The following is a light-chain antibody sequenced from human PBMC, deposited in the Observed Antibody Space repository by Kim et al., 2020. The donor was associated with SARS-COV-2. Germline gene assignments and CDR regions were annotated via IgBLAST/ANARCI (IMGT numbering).Light chain of an antibody. CDR3: QQYNSYSL. V-gene: IGKV1-5*01. CDR1: QSISSW. CDR2: DGS. Sequence: SATVGDGVTVTCRGSQSISSWLDWYQQQPGKAPRLLIYDGSSVESGVLSRFSGSGSGTEFTLTISSLQPDDFATYYCQQYNSYSLFGQGTKVDIK. J-gene: IGKJ1*01.